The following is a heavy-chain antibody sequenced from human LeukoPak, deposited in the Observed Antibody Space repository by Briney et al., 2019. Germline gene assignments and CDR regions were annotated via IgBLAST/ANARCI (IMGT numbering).Heavy chain of an antibody. CDR3: ARDGSGSYFRNCMDV. Sequence: GASVKVSCKASGYTFTGYYMHWVRQAPGQGLEWMGWINPNSGGTNYAQKFQGRVTMTRDTSISTAYMELSRLRSDDTAVYYCARDGSGSYFRNCMDVWGKGTTVTVSS. CDR1: GYTFTGYY. CDR2: INPNSGGT. D-gene: IGHD3-10*01. V-gene: IGHV1-2*02. J-gene: IGHJ6*03.